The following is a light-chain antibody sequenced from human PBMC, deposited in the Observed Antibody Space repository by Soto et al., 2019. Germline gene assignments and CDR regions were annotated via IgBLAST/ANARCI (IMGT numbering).Light chain of an antibody. CDR3: LVIFTGVGEV. Sequence: QAVVTQEPSLTVSPGGTGTLTCDSSTGAVTSGHWPHWFQQKPGQAPRTLIYDTDNKHPWTPDRFSGSLLGGKAALTLSGAQPEDEADYYCLVIFTGVGEVFGTGTKLTVL. CDR1: TGAVTSGHW. CDR2: DTD. V-gene: IGLV7-46*01. J-gene: IGLJ1*01.